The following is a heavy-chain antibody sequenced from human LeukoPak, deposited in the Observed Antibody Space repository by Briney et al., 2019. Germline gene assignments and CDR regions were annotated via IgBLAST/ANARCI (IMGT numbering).Heavy chain of an antibody. CDR1: GGSFSGYY. Sequence: SETLSLTCAVYGGSFSGYYWSWIRQPPGKGLEWIGEINHSGSTNYNPSLKSRVTISVDTSKNQFSLKLSSVTAADTAVYYCASRIAARPDLWFDPWGQGTLVTVSS. J-gene: IGHJ5*02. D-gene: IGHD6-6*01. CDR2: INHSGST. V-gene: IGHV4-34*01. CDR3: ASRIAARPDLWFDP.